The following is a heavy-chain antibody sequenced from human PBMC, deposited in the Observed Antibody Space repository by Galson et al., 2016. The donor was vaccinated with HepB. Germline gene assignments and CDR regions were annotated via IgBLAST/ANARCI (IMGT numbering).Heavy chain of an antibody. Sequence: SLRLSCAASGLTFSSYWMNWVRQARGKGLEWVANIKDDGSEKNYVDSVKGRFTISRDNSKNTLYLQMNRLRVEDTAVYYCARKGGVANYYYYGMDVWGQGTTVTVSS. V-gene: IGHV3-7*01. J-gene: IGHJ6*02. CDR1: GLTFSSYW. CDR2: IKDDGSEK. D-gene: IGHD3-16*01. CDR3: ARKGGVANYYYYGMDV.